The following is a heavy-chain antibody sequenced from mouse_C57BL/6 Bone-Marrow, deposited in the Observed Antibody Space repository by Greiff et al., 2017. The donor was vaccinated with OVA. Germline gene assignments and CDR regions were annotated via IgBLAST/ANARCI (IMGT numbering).Heavy chain of an antibody. CDR3: TTVPWFAY. CDR2: IVLNSGGI. Sequence: QVQLQQPGAELVKPGAPVKLSCKAPGYTFTRYWMHWVKQRPGRGLEWIGRIVLNSGGIQYNEKIKSKATLSVDKPSSTDYMQLSSLTSEDSAVSYCTTVPWFAYWGQGTLVTVSA. CDR1: GYTFTRYW. V-gene: IGHV1-72*01. J-gene: IGHJ3*01.